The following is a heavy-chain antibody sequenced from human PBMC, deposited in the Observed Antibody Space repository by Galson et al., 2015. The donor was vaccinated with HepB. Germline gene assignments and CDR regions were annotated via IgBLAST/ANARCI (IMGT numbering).Heavy chain of an antibody. J-gene: IGHJ4*02. CDR2: VSSDNTRM. CDR3: ARIHSSGYYTTDF. V-gene: IGHV3-48*02. Sequence: SLRLSCAASGFTFSIYSMNWARQAPGRGLEWVTYVSSDNTRMRYADSVKGRFTISRDNAKNSLYLQMNSLRDEDTAVYYCARIHSSGYYTTDFWGQGTLVTVSS. CDR1: GFTFSIYS. D-gene: IGHD6-19*01.